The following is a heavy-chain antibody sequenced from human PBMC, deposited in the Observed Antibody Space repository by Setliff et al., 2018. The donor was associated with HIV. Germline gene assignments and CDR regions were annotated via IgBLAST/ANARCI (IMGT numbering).Heavy chain of an antibody. CDR2: ISSDSRTT. CDR1: GFTFSTYS. Sequence: PGGSLRLSCAASGFTFSTYSMNWVRQAPGKGLEWISYISSDSRTTYYADSVKGRFTISRDDAKTSLYLQMNSLRAEDTAVYYCVRDLVYYYDNSGSFYVAEYFQHWGQGTLVTVSS. J-gene: IGHJ1*01. D-gene: IGHD3-22*01. CDR3: VRDLVYYYDNSGSFYVAEYFQH. V-gene: IGHV3-48*01.